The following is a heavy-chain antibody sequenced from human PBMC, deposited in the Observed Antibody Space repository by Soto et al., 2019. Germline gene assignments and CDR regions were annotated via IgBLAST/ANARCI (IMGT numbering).Heavy chain of an antibody. Sequence: SETLSLTCAVYGGSFSGYYWSWIRQPSGKGLEWIGEINHSGSTNYNPSLKSRVTISVDTSKNQFSLKLSSVTAADTAVYYCGRGLSSNWNYYYYMDVWGKGTTVTVSS. CDR1: GGSFSGYY. D-gene: IGHD1-20*01. CDR3: GRGLSSNWNYYYYMDV. V-gene: IGHV4-34*01. J-gene: IGHJ6*03. CDR2: INHSGST.